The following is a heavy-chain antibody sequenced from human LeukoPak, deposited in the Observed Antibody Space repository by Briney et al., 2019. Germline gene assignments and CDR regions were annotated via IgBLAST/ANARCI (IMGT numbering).Heavy chain of an antibody. CDR2: IRSRTYGGTT. V-gene: IGHV3-49*04. CDR1: GFTFGAYA. J-gene: IGHJ4*02. CDR3: ARDQYAGYDPYYFDY. D-gene: IGHD2-2*01. Sequence: GGSLRLSCTASGFTFGAYAMPWVRQAPGKGLEWVSFIRSRTYGGTTEYAASVKGRFTISRDDSKSIAYLQMNSLKTEDTAVYYCARDQYAGYDPYYFDYWGQGTLVTVSS.